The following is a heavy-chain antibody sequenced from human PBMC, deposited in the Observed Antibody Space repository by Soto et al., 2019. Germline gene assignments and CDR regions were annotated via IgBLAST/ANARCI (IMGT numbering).Heavy chain of an antibody. CDR3: AKAQGFVVVVAARYHPIDC. J-gene: IGHJ4*02. Sequence: GGSLRLSCAASGFTFSSYAMSWVRQAPGKGLEWVSAISGSGGSTYYADSVKGRFTISRDNSKNTLYLQMNSLRAEDTAVYYCAKAQGFVVVVAARYHPIDCWGQGTLVTVSS. CDR2: ISGSGGST. V-gene: IGHV3-23*01. D-gene: IGHD2-15*01. CDR1: GFTFSSYA.